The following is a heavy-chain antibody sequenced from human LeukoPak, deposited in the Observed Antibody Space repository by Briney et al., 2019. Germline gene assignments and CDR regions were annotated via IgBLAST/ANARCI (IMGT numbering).Heavy chain of an antibody. CDR3: TRTYYYDSSGSI. J-gene: IGHJ6*02. D-gene: IGHD3-22*01. CDR1: GFTFGDYA. CDR2: IRSKAYGGTT. V-gene: IGHV3-49*04. Sequence: PGGSLRLSCKASGFTFGDYAMSWVRQAPGKGLEWVGFIRSKAYGGTTEYAASVKGRFTISRDDSKSIVYLQMNSLKTEDTAVYYCTRTYYYDSSGSIWGQGTTVTVSS.